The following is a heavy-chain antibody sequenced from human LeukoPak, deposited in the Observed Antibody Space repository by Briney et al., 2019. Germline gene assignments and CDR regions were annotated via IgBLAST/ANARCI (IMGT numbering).Heavy chain of an antibody. CDR3: ARGFITIFGVVINGYDY. CDR1: GGSISSSNW. CDR2: INHSGST. Sequence: SETLSLTCAVSGGSISSSNWWSWVRQPPGKGLEWIGEINHSGSTNYNPSLKSRVTISVDTSKNQFSLKLSSVTAADTAVYYCARGFITIFGVVINGYDYWGQGTLVTVSS. V-gene: IGHV4-4*02. J-gene: IGHJ4*02. D-gene: IGHD3-3*01.